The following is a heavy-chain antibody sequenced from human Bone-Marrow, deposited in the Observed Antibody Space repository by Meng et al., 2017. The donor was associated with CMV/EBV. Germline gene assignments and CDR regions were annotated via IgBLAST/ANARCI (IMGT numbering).Heavy chain of an antibody. CDR1: GFTFSSYW. J-gene: IGHJ4*02. CDR2: IKQDGSEK. CDR3: ARGSALAGTQNDY. Sequence: GETLSLTCAASGFTFSSYWMSWVRQAPGKGLEWVANIKQDGSEKYYVDSVKGRFTISRDNAKNSLYLQMNSLTAEDTALYYCARGSALAGTQNDYWGQGTLVTVSS. D-gene: IGHD1-14*01. V-gene: IGHV3-7*03.